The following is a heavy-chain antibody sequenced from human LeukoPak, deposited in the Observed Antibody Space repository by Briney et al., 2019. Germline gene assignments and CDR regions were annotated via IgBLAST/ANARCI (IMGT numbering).Heavy chain of an antibody. Sequence: SETLSLTCAVYGWSFSGYYCSWIRQPPGKGLQECGEINHSGSTNYNPSLKSRVPISVDTSKNQFSLKLSSVTAADTAVYYCARGSYDYVWGSYRMNWSDPWGQGTLVTVSS. D-gene: IGHD3-16*02. V-gene: IGHV4-34*01. J-gene: IGHJ5*02. CDR1: GWSFSGYY. CDR3: ARGSYDYVWGSYRMNWSDP. CDR2: INHSGST.